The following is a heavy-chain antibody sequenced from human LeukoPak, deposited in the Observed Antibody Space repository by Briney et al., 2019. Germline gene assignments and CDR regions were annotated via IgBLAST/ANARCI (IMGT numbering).Heavy chain of an antibody. D-gene: IGHD2-2*01. CDR2: ISGSGRST. Sequence: GGSLRLSCAAFGFTFNSYAMTWVRQAPGKGLEWVSGISGSGRSTSYADSVKGRFTISRDNSKSTLYLQMNSLRGDDTAVYYCAKDRMKWRVAAASIEYWGRGTLVTVST. V-gene: IGHV3-23*01. CDR3: AKDRMKWRVAAASIEY. J-gene: IGHJ4*02. CDR1: GFTFNSYA.